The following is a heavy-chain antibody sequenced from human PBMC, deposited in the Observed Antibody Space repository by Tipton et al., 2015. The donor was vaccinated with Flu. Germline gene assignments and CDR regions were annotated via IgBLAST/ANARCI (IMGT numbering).Heavy chain of an antibody. CDR2: IHYSGSP. Sequence: LRLSCTVSGDSMRSDYFWAWIRQAPGKGLEWIGNIHYSGSPHYNPSLKSRVTITVDTSKNQFSLRLTSMTAADTALYYCARRDYSNYVSDPKNWFGPWGQGTLVTVAS. CDR1: GDSMRSDYF. D-gene: IGHD4-11*01. CDR3: ARRDYSNYVSDPKNWFGP. J-gene: IGHJ5*02. V-gene: IGHV4-38-2*02.